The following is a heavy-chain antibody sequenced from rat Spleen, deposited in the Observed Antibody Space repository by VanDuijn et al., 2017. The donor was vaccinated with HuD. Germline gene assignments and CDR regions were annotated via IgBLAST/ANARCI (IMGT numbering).Heavy chain of an antibody. CDR2: ITYSGST. Sequence: EVQLQESGPGLVKPSQSLSLTCSVTGYSITSNYWGWIRKFPGNKMEWIRHITYSGSTSYNPSLKSRISITRDTSKNQFFLQLNSVTTEDTATYYCAKDITSRDYWYFDFWGPGTMVTVSS. CDR3: AKDITSRDYWYFDF. J-gene: IGHJ1*01. D-gene: IGHD1-1*01. CDR1: GYSITSNY. V-gene: IGHV3-1*01.